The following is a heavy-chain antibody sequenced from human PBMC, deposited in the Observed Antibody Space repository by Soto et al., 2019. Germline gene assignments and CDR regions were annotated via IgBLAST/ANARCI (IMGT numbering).Heavy chain of an antibody. CDR2: ITTSSSRNV. D-gene: IGHD3-3*01. J-gene: IGHJ6*02. V-gene: IGHV3-21*02. Sequence: EVQLVESGGGLVKPGGSLRLSCSASGFPFSSYAMYWVRQAPGKALEWVSSITTSSSRNVFYADSVKGRFTISRYNANNTLYLLMNIVRVEDTAIYYCVRDDPIFGAIPRMDVWCQGTTVTVSS. CDR1: GFPFSSYA. CDR3: VRDDPIFGAIPRMDV.